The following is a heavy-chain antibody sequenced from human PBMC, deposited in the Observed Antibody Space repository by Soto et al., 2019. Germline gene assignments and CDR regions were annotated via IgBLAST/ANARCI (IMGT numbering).Heavy chain of an antibody. CDR3: ARYSTSRYPSNY. CDR2: IYYSGST. Sequence: QVQLQESGPGLVKPSETLSLTCTVSGGSVSSGSYYWSWIRQPPGKGLEWIGYIYYSGSTNYNPSPQSRVTISVDTSQNQFSLKLNSVTAADTAVYYCARYSTSRYPSNYWGQGTLVTVSS. D-gene: IGHD6-13*01. CDR1: GGSVSSGSYY. J-gene: IGHJ4*02. V-gene: IGHV4-61*01.